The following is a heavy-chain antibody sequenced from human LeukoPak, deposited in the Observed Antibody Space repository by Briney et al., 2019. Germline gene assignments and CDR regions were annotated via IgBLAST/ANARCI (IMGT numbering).Heavy chain of an antibody. Sequence: GGALRLSCAASGFAFSGYAMSWVRQAPGKGLEWVSSISSSGGSTYYADSVKGRFTVSRDNSKNSVFLQINSLAADETAAYYCAKYRGRDGYETFDYWGQGTLVTVSS. D-gene: IGHD5-12*01. J-gene: IGHJ4*02. CDR3: AKYRGRDGYETFDY. CDR2: ISSSGGST. CDR1: GFAFSGYA. V-gene: IGHV3-23*01.